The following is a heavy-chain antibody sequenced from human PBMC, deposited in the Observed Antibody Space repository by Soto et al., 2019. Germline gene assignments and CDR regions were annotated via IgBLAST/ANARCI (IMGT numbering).Heavy chain of an antibody. Sequence: QVQLVQSGTEVKKPGASVKVSCKASGYTFTSHDINWVRQATGQGLEWMGWMNPNSGNTDYAQKFQGRVTMTRNTSISTAYMDLSSLRSEDTAVYYCARWDYGVYARFDYWGQGTLFTVAA. V-gene: IGHV1-8*01. J-gene: IGHJ4*02. CDR1: GYTFTSHD. CDR2: MNPNSGNT. CDR3: ARWDYGVYARFDY. D-gene: IGHD4-17*01.